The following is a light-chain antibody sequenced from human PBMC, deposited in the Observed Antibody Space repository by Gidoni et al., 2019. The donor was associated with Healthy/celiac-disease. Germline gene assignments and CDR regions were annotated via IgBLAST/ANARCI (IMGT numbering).Light chain of an antibody. V-gene: IGKV1-33*01. CDR3: QQYDNLPPF. CDR1: QDISNY. Sequence: DIQMTQSPSCLSASVGDRVTITCQASQDISNYLNWYQQKPVKAPKLLIYDASNLETGVPSRFSGSGSGTDFTFPISSLQPEDIATYYCQQYDNLPPFFGGGTKVEIK. J-gene: IGKJ4*01. CDR2: DAS.